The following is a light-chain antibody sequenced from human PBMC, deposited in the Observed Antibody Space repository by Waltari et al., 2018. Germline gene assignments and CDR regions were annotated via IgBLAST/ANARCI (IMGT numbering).Light chain of an antibody. Sequence: QSALTQPASVSGSPGPSITISCTGTSPDVGSYNFVSWYQQNPGKAPKIMIYEVTKRPSGVSNRFSGSKSGNTASLTISGLQADDEADYYCCSYAGSSTFLFGGGTKLTVL. CDR3: CSYAGSSTFL. CDR2: EVT. J-gene: IGLJ2*01. CDR1: SPDVGSYNF. V-gene: IGLV2-23*02.